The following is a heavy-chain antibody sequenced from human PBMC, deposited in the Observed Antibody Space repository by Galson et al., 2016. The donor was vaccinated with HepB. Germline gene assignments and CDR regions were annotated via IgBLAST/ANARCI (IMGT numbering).Heavy chain of an antibody. CDR1: GYIFTNYA. CDR2: INAGQGYT. CDR3: VRDDRIAAAGNYFEF. V-gene: IGHV1-3*01. Sequence: SVKVSCKASGYIFTNYAIHWVRQAPGQRLEWMGWINAGQGYTKYSQKFQGRVTITRDTSATTAHMGLSSLRSEDTAVYYCVRDDRIAAAGNYFEFWGQGTLVTVSS. D-gene: IGHD6-13*01. J-gene: IGHJ4*02.